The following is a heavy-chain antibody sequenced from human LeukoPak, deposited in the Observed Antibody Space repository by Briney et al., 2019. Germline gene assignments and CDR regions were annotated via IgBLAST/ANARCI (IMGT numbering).Heavy chain of an antibody. J-gene: IGHJ6*02. CDR1: GYTFTSYD. V-gene: IGHV1-8*01. CDR3: AIRYGSGSYYNAYYYYYYGMDV. D-gene: IGHD3-10*01. Sequence: ASVKVSCKASGYTFTSYDINWVRQATGQGLEWMGWMNPNSGNTGYAQKFQGRVTMTRNTSISTAYMELSSLRSEDTAAYYCAIRYGSGSYYNAYYYYYYGMDVWGQGTTVTVSS. CDR2: MNPNSGNT.